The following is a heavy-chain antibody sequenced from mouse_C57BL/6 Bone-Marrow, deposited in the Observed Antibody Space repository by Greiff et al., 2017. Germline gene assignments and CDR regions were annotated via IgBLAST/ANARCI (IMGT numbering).Heavy chain of an antibody. CDR1: GFTFSSYA. CDR2: ISSGGDYI. V-gene: IGHV5-9-1*02. CDR3: TRGGTWGQFAD. J-gene: IGHJ3*01. D-gene: IGHD4-1*01. Sequence: EVQRVESGAGLVKPGGSLKLSCAASGFTFSSYAMSWVRQTPEQRLEWVAYISSGGDYIYYADTVKGRFTIARDTAKNTLYLQLSSLKAEDTAVYYCTRGGTWGQFADWGQGTLVTVSA.